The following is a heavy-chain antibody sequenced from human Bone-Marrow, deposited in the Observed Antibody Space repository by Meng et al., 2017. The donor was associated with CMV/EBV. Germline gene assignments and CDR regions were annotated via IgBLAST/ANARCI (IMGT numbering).Heavy chain of an antibody. D-gene: IGHD3-10*01. CDR1: GFTVSSNY. CDR3: ARDRLYGYGSGSILRYGMDV. CDR2: IYSGGST. Sequence: GGSLRLSCAASGFTVSSNYMSWVRQAPGKGLEWVSVIYSGGSTYYADSVKGRFTISRDNSKNTLYLQMNSLRAEDTAVYYCARDRLYGYGSGSILRYGMDVWGQGTTVAASS. V-gene: IGHV3-66*02. J-gene: IGHJ6*02.